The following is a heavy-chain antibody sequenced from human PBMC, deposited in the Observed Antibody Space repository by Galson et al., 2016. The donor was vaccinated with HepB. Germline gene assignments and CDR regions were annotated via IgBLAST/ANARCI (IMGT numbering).Heavy chain of an antibody. J-gene: IGHJ4*02. CDR1: GFTFGSYV. V-gene: IGHV3-30*03. CDR2: ILYDGGNK. CDR3: ARVPMYYDVWSGSYYFYY. D-gene: IGHD3-3*01. Sequence: SLRLSCAASGFTFGSYVMHWVRQAPGKGLEWVAAILYDGGNKNYANSVKGRFTISRDNSKNTLYLQMNSLTPEDTAVYSCARVPMYYDVWSGSYYFYYWGQGTLVTVSS.